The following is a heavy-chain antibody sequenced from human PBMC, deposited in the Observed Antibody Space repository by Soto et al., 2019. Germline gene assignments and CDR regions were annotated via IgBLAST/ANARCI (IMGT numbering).Heavy chain of an antibody. J-gene: IGHJ4*02. D-gene: IGHD1-26*01. Sequence: QVQLAEAGGALDKYGGSLTLSCSTSGFFFSDYFMSWIRQAPGKGLEWLSYISPGGEITHYADSVKGRFTISRDNSKNSLFLQMTSLRDDDTAVYFCARQLARGVGAASHWGQGTRVSVSS. CDR1: GFFFSDYF. CDR2: ISPGGEIT. CDR3: ARQLARGVGAASH. V-gene: IGHV3-11*01.